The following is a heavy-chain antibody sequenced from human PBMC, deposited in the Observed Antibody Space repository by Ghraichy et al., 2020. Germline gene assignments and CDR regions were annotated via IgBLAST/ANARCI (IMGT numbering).Heavy chain of an antibody. Sequence: GGSLRLSCAASGFTFSDYYMSWIRQAPGKGLEWVSYISSSSSYTNYADSVKGRFTISRDNAKNSLYLQMNSLRAEDTAVYYCARDEGPIAAAGRYFDYWGQGTLVTVSS. J-gene: IGHJ4*02. V-gene: IGHV3-11*06. CDR2: ISSSSSYT. CDR3: ARDEGPIAAAGRYFDY. D-gene: IGHD6-13*01. CDR1: GFTFSDYY.